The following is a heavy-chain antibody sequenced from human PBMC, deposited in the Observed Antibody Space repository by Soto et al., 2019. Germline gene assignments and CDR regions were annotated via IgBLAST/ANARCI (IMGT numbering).Heavy chain of an antibody. Sequence: GGSLRLSCAASGLTFSSYAVSWVRQAPGKGLEWVSAISGSGGSTYYADSVKGRFTISRDNSKNTLYLQMNSLRAEDTAVYYCAKARAQYYDFWSGYPVDYWGQGTLVTVSS. CDR2: ISGSGGST. V-gene: IGHV3-23*01. J-gene: IGHJ4*02. CDR1: GLTFSSYA. CDR3: AKARAQYYDFWSGYPVDY. D-gene: IGHD3-3*01.